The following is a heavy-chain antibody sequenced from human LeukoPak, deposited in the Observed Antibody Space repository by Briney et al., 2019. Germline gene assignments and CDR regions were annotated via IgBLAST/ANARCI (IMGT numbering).Heavy chain of an antibody. D-gene: IGHD3-22*01. CDR2: IYYSGST. V-gene: IGHV4-39*07. CDR1: GGSISSSSYY. J-gene: IGHJ4*02. Sequence: SETLSLTCTVSGGSISSSSYYWGWIRQPPGKGLEWIGRIYYSGSTYYNPSLKSRVTISVDTSKNQFSLKLSSVTAADTAVYYWARDGYDYDSSGYYYAYWGQGTLVTVSS. CDR3: ARDGYDYDSSGYYYAY.